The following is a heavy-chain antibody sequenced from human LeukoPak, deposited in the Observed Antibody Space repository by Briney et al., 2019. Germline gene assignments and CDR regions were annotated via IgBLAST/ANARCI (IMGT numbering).Heavy chain of an antibody. Sequence: GGSLRLSCAASGFTFSTYSMSWVRQAPGKGLEWVSAISGSGGYTYYADSVKGRFTISRDNSKNTLYLQMDSLRSEDTAVYYCARDFFPIVDSTWYEIGYWGQGTLVAVSS. V-gene: IGHV3-23*01. CDR3: ARDFFPIVDSTWYEIGY. CDR1: GFTFSTYS. J-gene: IGHJ4*02. CDR2: ISGSGGYT. D-gene: IGHD6-13*01.